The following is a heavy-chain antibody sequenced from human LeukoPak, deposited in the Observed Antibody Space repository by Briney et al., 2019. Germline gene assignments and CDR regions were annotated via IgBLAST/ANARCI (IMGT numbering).Heavy chain of an antibody. J-gene: IGHJ5*02. CDR3: AKDLSRAVAADWFDP. CDR2: ISDSGGSK. Sequence: GSLRPSCATPGITFSNYDMSWGRQAPGKGLGWGSSISDSGGSKYYADSVKGRFTISRDNSKNTLYLQMTQLRAADTAVYYCAKDLSRAVAADWFDPWDQGSLVTVSS. V-gene: IGHV3-23*01. CDR1: GITFSNYD. D-gene: IGHD6-19*01.